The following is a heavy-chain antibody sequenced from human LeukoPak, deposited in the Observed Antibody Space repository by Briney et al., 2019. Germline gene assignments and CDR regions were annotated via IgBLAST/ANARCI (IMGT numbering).Heavy chain of an antibody. Sequence: SETLSLTCTVSGGSISSYYWSWIRRPAGKGLEWIGRIYTSGSTNYNPSLKSRVTMSVDTSKNQFSLKLSSVTAADTAVYYCAREGTYYYDSSGNPANYWDYWGQGTLVTVSS. D-gene: IGHD3-22*01. CDR1: GGSISSYY. CDR2: IYTSGST. V-gene: IGHV4-4*07. J-gene: IGHJ4*02. CDR3: AREGTYYYDSSGNPANYWDY.